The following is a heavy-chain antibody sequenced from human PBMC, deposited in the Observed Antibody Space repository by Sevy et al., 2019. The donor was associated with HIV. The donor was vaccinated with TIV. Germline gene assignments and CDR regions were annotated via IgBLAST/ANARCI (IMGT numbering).Heavy chain of an antibody. V-gene: IGHV4-59*01. D-gene: IGHD2-21*02. CDR1: GGSISSYY. J-gene: IGHJ6*02. CDR2: IYYSGST. CDR3: AAGGVVTAIPQGYYYYGMDV. Sequence: SETLSLTCTVSGGSISSYYWSWIRQPPGKGLEWIGYIYYSGSTNYNPSLKSRVTISVDTSKNQFSLKLSSVTAADTAVYYCAAGGVVTAIPQGYYYYGMDVWGQGTTVTVSS.